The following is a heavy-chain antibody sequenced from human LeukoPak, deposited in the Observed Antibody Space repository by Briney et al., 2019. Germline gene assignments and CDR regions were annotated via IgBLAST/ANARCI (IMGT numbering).Heavy chain of an antibody. J-gene: IGHJ3*02. CDR1: GGALSSSA. D-gene: IGHD3-3*01. Sequence: ASVKVSCKASGGALSSSAVSWLRLAPGQGLEWLGGIIPIYDSADYAQRFQGRVKISTDESTSTLFLELSSLTPEDTAVYYCAGAWSGILAYDAFDIWGQGTMIIVSS. V-gene: IGHV1-69*05. CDR2: IIPIYDSA. CDR3: AGAWSGILAYDAFDI.